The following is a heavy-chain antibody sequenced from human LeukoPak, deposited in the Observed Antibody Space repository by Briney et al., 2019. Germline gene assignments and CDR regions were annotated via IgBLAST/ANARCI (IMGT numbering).Heavy chain of an antibody. D-gene: IGHD3-10*01. CDR2: TSSDLNVK. CDR1: GFTFSNAW. Sequence: GGSLRLTCAASGFTFSNAWMTWVRQAPGKGLEWVAVTSSDLNVKLYADSVKGRFTISRDNSRSTLYLQMNSLRPEDTAIYYCAREGYDGSGSPPSLYFDYWGQGTLVTVSS. V-gene: IGHV3-30*03. CDR3: AREGYDGSGSPPSLYFDY. J-gene: IGHJ4*02.